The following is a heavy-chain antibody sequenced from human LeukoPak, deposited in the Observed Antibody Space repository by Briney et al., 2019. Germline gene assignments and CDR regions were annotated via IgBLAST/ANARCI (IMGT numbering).Heavy chain of an antibody. CDR1: GFTFDDYG. J-gene: IGHJ4*02. CDR3: AKEGIAAAAGDY. CDR2: INWNGGST. Sequence: PGGSLRLSCAASGFTFDDYGMSWVRQAPGKGLEWVSGINWNGGSTGYADSVKGRFTISRDNSKNTLYLQMNSLRAEDTAVYYCAKEGIAAAAGDYWGQGTLVTVSS. D-gene: IGHD6-13*01. V-gene: IGHV3-20*04.